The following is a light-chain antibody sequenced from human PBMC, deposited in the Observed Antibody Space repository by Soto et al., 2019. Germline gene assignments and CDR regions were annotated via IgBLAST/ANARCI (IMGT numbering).Light chain of an antibody. CDR2: DVS. Sequence: DIVMTQSPATLSVAPGERVTFSCRASQGVSRKLAWYQHKPGQAPRLLIYDVSHRATGVPSRFSGSGSGTDFTLTISSLQPEDFATYYCQQSYSTPPFIFGPGTKVDIK. J-gene: IGKJ3*01. CDR3: QQSYSTPPFI. CDR1: QGVSRK. V-gene: IGKV3-15*01.